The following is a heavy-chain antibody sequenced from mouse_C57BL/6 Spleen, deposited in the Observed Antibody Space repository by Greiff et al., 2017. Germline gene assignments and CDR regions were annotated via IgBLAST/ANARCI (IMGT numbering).Heavy chain of an antibody. Sequence: VKLQESGAELVRPGASVTLSCKASGYTFTDYEMHWVKQTPVHGLEWIGAIDPETGGTAYNQKFKGKAILTADKSSSTAYMELRSLTSEDSADYYCTRKTYYGVTYWGQGTTLTVSS. J-gene: IGHJ2*01. D-gene: IGHD1-2*01. V-gene: IGHV1-15*01. CDR2: IDPETGGT. CDR3: TRKTYYGVTY. CDR1: GYTFTDYE.